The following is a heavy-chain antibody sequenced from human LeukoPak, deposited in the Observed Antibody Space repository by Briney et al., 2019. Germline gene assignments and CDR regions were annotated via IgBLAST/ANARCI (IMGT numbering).Heavy chain of an antibody. J-gene: IGHJ4*02. Sequence: WASVKVSCKASGYTFTNYDINWVRQAPGQGLEWMGWISAHNGNTNYAQKLQGRVTMTTDTSTSTAYMEMRSLRSDDTAVYYCARLAYGANYIDYWGQGTLVTVSS. CDR2: ISAHNGNT. CDR3: ARLAYGANYIDY. CDR1: GYTFTNYD. V-gene: IGHV1-18*01. D-gene: IGHD4-17*01.